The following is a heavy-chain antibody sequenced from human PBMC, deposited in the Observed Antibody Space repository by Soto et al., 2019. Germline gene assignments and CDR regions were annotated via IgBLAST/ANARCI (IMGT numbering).Heavy chain of an antibody. D-gene: IGHD2-21*02. V-gene: IGHV1-46*01. Sequence: QVQLMQSGAEVKKPGASVKVSCKASGDTSSDYYIHWVRQAPGQGLEWMGTVNPSGGHTTYAQHFVGRVTMTRDTSTSTLYMELTSLTSEDTAVYYCARGGHVVVVTAALDYWGQGTLVTVSS. J-gene: IGHJ4*02. CDR1: GDTSSDYY. CDR3: ARGGHVVVVTAALDY. CDR2: VNPSGGHT.